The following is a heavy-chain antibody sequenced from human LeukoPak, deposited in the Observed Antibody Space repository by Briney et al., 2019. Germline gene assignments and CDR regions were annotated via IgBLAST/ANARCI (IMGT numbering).Heavy chain of an antibody. CDR3: AKDGSYDFWSGYYLN. J-gene: IGHJ4*02. V-gene: IGHV3-9*01. D-gene: IGHD3-3*01. CDR1: GFTFEDYA. Sequence: GRSLRLSCAASGFTFEDYAMHWVRQAPGKGLEWVSGISWNSGSIGYAASVKGRFTISRDNAKNALYLQMNSLRAEDTALYYCAKDGSYDFWSGYYLNWGQGTLVTVSS. CDR2: ISWNSGSI.